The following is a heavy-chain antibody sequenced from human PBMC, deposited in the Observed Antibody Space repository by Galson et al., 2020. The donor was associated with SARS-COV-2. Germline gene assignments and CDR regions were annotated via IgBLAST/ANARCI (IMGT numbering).Heavy chain of an antibody. CDR2: FYYSGST. D-gene: IGHD4-17*01. J-gene: IGHJ3*02. CDR3: VRHGPDYDRAFDI. Sequence: ASETLSLTCTVSGGSIYTYYWTWIRQPPGKGLEWIGYFYYSGSTNYNPSLKSRVTISADTSKNQFSLKLTSVTAADTAMYYCVRHGPDYDRAFDIWGQGTMVTVSS. CDR1: GGSIYTYY. V-gene: IGHV4-59*08.